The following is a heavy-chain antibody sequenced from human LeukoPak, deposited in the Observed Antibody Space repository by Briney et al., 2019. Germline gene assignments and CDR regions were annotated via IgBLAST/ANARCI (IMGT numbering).Heavy chain of an antibody. Sequence: GASVKVSCKASGYTFTTYGISWVRQAPGQGLEWMGWISGDNGNTNNAQKLQGRVTMTTDTSTSTAYMELRSLTSDDTAVYYCARDRSRYSGSYYPNWFDPWGQGTLVTVSS. D-gene: IGHD3-10*01. CDR2: ISGDNGNT. CDR3: ARDRSRYSGSYYPNWFDP. CDR1: GYTFTTYG. V-gene: IGHV1-18*01. J-gene: IGHJ5*02.